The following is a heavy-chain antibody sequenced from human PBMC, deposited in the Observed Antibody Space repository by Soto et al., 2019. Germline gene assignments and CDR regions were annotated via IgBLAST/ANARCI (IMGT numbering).Heavy chain of an antibody. D-gene: IGHD6-13*01. CDR2: ISGSGGST. J-gene: IGHJ4*02. V-gene: IGHV3-23*01. CDR3: AKARSSSWYHY. CDR1: GFTFRSYA. Sequence: GGSLRLSSAASGFTFRSYAMSWVRQAPGKGLEWVSAISGSGGSTYYADSVKGRFTISRDNSKNTLYLQMNSLRAEDTAVYYCAKARSSSWYHYWGQGTQVTVSS.